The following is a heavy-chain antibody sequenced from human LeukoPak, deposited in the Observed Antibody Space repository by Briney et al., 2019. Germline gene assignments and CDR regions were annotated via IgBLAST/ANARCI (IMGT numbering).Heavy chain of an antibody. CDR2: IYYSGST. D-gene: IGHD6-6*01. CDR3: AKVTQAAPDAFDI. CDR1: GGSFSGYY. J-gene: IGHJ3*02. Sequence: ETLSLTCAVYGGSFSGYYWSWIRQPPGKGLEWIGYIYYSGSTNYNPSLKSRVTISVDTSKNQFSLKLSSVTAADTAVYYCAKVTQAAPDAFDIWGQGTMVTVSS. V-gene: IGHV4-59*08.